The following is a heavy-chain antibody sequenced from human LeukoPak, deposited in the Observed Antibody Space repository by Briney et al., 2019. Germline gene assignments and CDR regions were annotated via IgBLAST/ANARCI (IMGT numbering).Heavy chain of an antibody. Sequence: SVKVSCKASGYTFTSHGISWVRQAPGQGLEWMGWISAYNGNTNYAQKLQGRVTMTTDTSTSTAYMELRSLRSDDTAVYYCARSGGTPAVAGTSGYWGQGTLVTVSS. J-gene: IGHJ4*02. D-gene: IGHD6-19*01. CDR1: GYTFTSHG. CDR3: ARSGGTPAVAGTSGY. CDR2: ISAYNGNT. V-gene: IGHV1-18*04.